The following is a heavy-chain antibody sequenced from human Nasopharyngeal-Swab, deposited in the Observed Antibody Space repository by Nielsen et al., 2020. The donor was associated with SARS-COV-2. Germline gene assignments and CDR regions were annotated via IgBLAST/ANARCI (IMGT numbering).Heavy chain of an antibody. D-gene: IGHD5-12*01. CDR3: ARDQRRGYSGYDHTYFDY. J-gene: IGHJ4*02. CDR2: IIPIFGTA. Sequence: WVRQAPGQGLEWMVGIIPIFGTANYAQKFQGRVTITADESTSTAYMELSSLRSEDTAVYYCARDQRRGYSGYDHTYFDYWGQGTLVTVSS. V-gene: IGHV1-69*01.